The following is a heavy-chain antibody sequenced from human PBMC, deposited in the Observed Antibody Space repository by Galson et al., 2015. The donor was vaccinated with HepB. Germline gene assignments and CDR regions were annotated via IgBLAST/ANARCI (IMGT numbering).Heavy chain of an antibody. CDR1: GFTFSRYS. CDR3: ARSHDFWSGFYYYYYMDV. D-gene: IGHD3-3*01. Sequence: SLRLSCAASGFTFSRYSMNWVRQAPGKGLEWVSSISSSSSYIYYADSVKGRFTISRDNAKNSLYLQMNSLRAEDTAVYYCARSHDFWSGFYYYYYMDVWGKGTTVTVSS. CDR2: ISSSSSYI. V-gene: IGHV3-21*01. J-gene: IGHJ6*03.